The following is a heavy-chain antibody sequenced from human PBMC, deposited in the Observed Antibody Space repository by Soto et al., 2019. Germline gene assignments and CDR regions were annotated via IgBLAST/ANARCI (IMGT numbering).Heavy chain of an antibody. V-gene: IGHV3-21*01. CDR3: ARVLRYCSGGSCYFGAFDI. Sequence: GGSLRLSCAASGFTFSSYSMNWVRQAPGKGLEWVSSISSSSSYIYYADSVKGRFTISRDNAKNSLYLQMNSLRAEDTAVYYCARVLRYCSGGSCYFGAFDIWGQGTMVTVSS. CDR1: GFTFSSYS. D-gene: IGHD2-15*01. CDR2: ISSSSSYI. J-gene: IGHJ3*02.